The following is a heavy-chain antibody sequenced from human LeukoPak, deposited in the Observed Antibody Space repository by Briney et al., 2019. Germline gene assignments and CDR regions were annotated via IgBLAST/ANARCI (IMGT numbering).Heavy chain of an antibody. V-gene: IGHV1-69*05. CDR1: GGTFSSYA. D-gene: IGHD3-9*01. CDR2: IIPIFGTA. CDR3: ARAEILTGYYPRYYFDY. J-gene: IGHJ4*02. Sequence: SVKVSCKASGGTFSSYAISWVRQAPGQGLEWMGGIIPIFGTANYAQKFQGRVTITTDESTSTAYMELSSLRSEDTAVYYCARAEILTGYYPRYYFDYWGQGTLDTVSS.